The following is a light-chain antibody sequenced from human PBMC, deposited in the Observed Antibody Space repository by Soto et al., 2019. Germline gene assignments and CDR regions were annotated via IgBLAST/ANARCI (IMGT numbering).Light chain of an antibody. Sequence: DIVMTQSPLSLPVTPGEPASISCRSSQTPLHRNGYNSVDWYLQKPGHSPQLLIYLGSNRASVGPHRFSGSGSGTDFTLKISRVEAKDVVVYYGMQALQTPFTFGPGTKVDIK. CDR2: LGS. CDR3: MQALQTPFT. J-gene: IGKJ3*01. CDR1: QTPLHRNGYNS. V-gene: IGKV2-28*01.